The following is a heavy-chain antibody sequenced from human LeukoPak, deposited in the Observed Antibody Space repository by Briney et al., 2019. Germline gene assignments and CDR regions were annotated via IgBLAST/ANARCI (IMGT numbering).Heavy chain of an antibody. V-gene: IGHV3-23*01. J-gene: IGHJ4*02. CDR1: GFTFSSYY. D-gene: IGHD1-26*01. CDR3: AKLIVGVTRIFDY. Sequence: PGGSLRLSCAASGFTFSSYYMSWVRQPPGKGLEWVSAIRDSGGSTYYADLVKGRFTISGDNSKNTLYLQMNSLRAGETAVYYCAKLIVGVTRIFDYWGQGTLVTVSS. CDR2: IRDSGGST.